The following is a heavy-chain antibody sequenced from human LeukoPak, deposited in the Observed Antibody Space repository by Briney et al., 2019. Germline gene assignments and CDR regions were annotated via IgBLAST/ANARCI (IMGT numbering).Heavy chain of an antibody. CDR3: ARRYCSSTSCLIDY. D-gene: IGHD2-2*01. V-gene: IGHV3-48*03. Sequence: GGSLRLSCAASGFTFSRYWMSWVRQAPGKGLEWVSYISSSGTTIYYADSVKGRFTISRDNAKNSLYLQMNSLRAEDTAVYYCARRYCSSTSCLIDYWGQGTLVTVSS. CDR1: GFTFSRYW. J-gene: IGHJ4*02. CDR2: ISSSGTTI.